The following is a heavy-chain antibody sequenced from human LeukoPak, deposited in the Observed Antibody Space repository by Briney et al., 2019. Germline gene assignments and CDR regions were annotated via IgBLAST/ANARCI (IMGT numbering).Heavy chain of an antibody. CDR2: IYTSGST. V-gene: IGHV4-4*07. Sequence: PSETLSLTCTVSGGSISSYYWSWIRQPAGKGLEWIGRIYTSGSTNYNPSLKSRVTMSVDTSKNQFSLKLSSVTAADTAVYYCARDGPVGPTAPFDYWGQGTLVTVSS. CDR1: GGSISSYY. D-gene: IGHD1-26*01. J-gene: IGHJ4*02. CDR3: ARDGPVGPTAPFDY.